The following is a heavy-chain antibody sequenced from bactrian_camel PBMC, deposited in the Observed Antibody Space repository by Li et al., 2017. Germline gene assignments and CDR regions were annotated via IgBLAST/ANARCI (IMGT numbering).Heavy chain of an antibody. D-gene: IGHD2*01. Sequence: HVQLVESGGGSVQAGGSLRLSCAASGRTYGRNCMGWFRQAPGKERERVAAVDNDGKTLYADSVKGRFTIAKDNAKNTLHLQMNSLKPEDTAMYYCAARGPYCYTKLSVRDFTYWGQGTQVTVS. CDR2: VDNDGKT. J-gene: IGHJ6*01. CDR3: AARGPYCYTKLSVRDFTY. V-gene: IGHV3S53*01. CDR1: GRTYGRNC.